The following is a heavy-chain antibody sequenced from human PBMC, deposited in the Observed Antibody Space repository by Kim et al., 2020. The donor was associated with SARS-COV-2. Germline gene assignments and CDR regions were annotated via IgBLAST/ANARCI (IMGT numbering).Heavy chain of an antibody. V-gene: IGHV1-2*06. J-gene: IGHJ5*02. CDR2: VNPDSGGT. CDR3: ARDRVTARHYWFDP. CDR1: GYTFTDFY. D-gene: IGHD6-6*01. Sequence: ASVKVSCKASGYTFTDFYIHWVRQAPGQGLEWMGRVNPDSGGTNYAQRFQGRVTMTRDTSISTTYMELSSLRSDDTAVYYCARDRVTARHYWFDPWGQGTLVTVSS.